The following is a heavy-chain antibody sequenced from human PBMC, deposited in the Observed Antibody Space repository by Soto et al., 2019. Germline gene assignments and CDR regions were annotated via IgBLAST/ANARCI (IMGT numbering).Heavy chain of an antibody. CDR1: GGSIGTSFYY. J-gene: IGHJ4*02. Sequence: SETLSLTCTVSGGSIGTSFYYWGWVRQPPGMGLEWIGTIYYSGSTNYNPALQSRVTISIDTSKNQFSLNLNSVTAADTAVYYCARHVRGATWAYFDLWGQGTLVTVSS. CDR2: IYYSGST. D-gene: IGHD1-26*01. CDR3: ARHVRGATWAYFDL. V-gene: IGHV4-39*01.